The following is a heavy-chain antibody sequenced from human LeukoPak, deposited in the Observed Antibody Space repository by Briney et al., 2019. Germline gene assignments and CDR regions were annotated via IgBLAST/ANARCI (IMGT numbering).Heavy chain of an antibody. V-gene: IGHV4-39*07. D-gene: IGHD6-19*01. J-gene: IGHJ4*02. Sequence: SETLSLTCTVSGGSISSSSYYWGWIRQPPGKGLEWIGSIYYSGSTYYNPSLKSRVAISVDTSKNQFSLKLSSVTAADTAVYYCAREVGEWLVRGRYFDYWGQGTLVTVSS. CDR2: IYYSGST. CDR3: AREVGEWLVRGRYFDY. CDR1: GGSISSSSYY.